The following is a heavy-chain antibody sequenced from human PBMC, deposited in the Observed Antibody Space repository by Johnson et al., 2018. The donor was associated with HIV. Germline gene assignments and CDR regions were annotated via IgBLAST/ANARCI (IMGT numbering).Heavy chain of an antibody. Sequence: QMQLVESGGGVVQPGGSLRLSCAASGFTFSSYGMHWVRQAPGKGLEWVALITYDGGNKYYADSVKGRFTISRDNSKNTLYLQMNSLRAEDTAVYYCARAVTPFGDWEAFDIWGQGTMVTVSS. V-gene: IGHV3-30*19. D-gene: IGHD3-10*01. CDR2: ITYDGGNK. J-gene: IGHJ3*02. CDR1: GFTFSSYG. CDR3: ARAVTPFGDWEAFDI.